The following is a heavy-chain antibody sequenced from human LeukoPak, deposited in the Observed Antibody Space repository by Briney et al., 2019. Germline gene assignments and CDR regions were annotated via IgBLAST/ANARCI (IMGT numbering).Heavy chain of an antibody. D-gene: IGHD3-3*01. CDR3: ARRNYDFWSGPRSAFDI. Sequence: GASVKVSCKASGYTFTSYGISWVRQAPGQGLEWMGLISAYNGNTNYAQKLQGRVTMTTDTSTSTAYMELRSLRSDDTAVYYCARRNYDFWSGPRSAFDIWGQGTMVTVSS. CDR1: GYTFTSYG. J-gene: IGHJ3*02. V-gene: IGHV1-18*01. CDR2: ISAYNGNT.